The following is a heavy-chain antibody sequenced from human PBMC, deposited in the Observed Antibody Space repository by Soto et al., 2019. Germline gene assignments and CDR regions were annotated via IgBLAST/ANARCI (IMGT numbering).Heavy chain of an antibody. D-gene: IGHD3-9*01. CDR3: VRHAPDFDWSSQFDY. Sequence: QVQLQESGPGLVKPSETLSLTCTVSGVSVSLYYWSWIRQPPGKGLEWIAYSFYSGKTDYNPSLKSRVAISVDTSKNQFSLKLTSVTAADTAVYYCVRHAPDFDWSSQFDYWGQGTQVTVSS. CDR2: SFYSGKT. CDR1: GVSVSLYY. V-gene: IGHV4-59*08. J-gene: IGHJ4*02.